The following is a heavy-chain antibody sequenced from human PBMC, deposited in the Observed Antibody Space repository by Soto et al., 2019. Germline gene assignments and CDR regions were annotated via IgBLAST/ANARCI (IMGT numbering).Heavy chain of an antibody. D-gene: IGHD4-17*01. CDR1: GDTFSTYT. V-gene: IGHV1-69*13. CDR3: ARRTGDLYFGMDV. CDR2: IIPRSGTS. J-gene: IGHJ6*02. Sequence: GASVKVSCKASGDTFSTYTITWVRQAPGQGLEWMGGIIPRSGTSNYAQKFQGRVTITADESTSTAYMELSSLRSEVTAVYYCARRTGDLYFGMDVWGQGTTVTVSS.